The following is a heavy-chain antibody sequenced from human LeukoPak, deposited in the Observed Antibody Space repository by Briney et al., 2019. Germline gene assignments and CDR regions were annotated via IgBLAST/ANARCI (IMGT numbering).Heavy chain of an antibody. Sequence: GASVKVSCKVSGYTLTELSMHWVRQAPGKGLEWMGGFDPEDGETIYAQKFQGRVTMTEDTSTDTAYMELSSLRSEDTAVYYCASPVALARDILTGYPAGGMDVWGKGTTVTVSS. CDR3: ASPVALARDILTGYPAGGMDV. CDR2: FDPEDGET. CDR1: GYTLTELS. D-gene: IGHD3-9*01. V-gene: IGHV1-24*01. J-gene: IGHJ6*04.